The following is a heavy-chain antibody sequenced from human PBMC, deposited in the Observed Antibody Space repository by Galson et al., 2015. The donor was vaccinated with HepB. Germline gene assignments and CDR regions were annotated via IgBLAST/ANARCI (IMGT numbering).Heavy chain of an antibody. Sequence: SVKVSCKASGGTFSSYAISWVRQAPGQGLEWMGGIIPIFGTANYAQKFQGRVTITADESTSTAYMELSSLRSEDTAVYYCARDYGDPHRQRGHAFDIWGQGTMVTVSS. CDR1: GGTFSSYA. D-gene: IGHD4-17*01. CDR2: IIPIFGTA. CDR3: ARDYGDPHRQRGHAFDI. J-gene: IGHJ3*02. V-gene: IGHV1-69*13.